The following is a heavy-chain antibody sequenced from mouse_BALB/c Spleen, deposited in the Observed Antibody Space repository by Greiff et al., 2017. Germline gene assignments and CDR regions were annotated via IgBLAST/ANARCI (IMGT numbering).Heavy chain of an antibody. CDR3: ARRRYGFAY. D-gene: IGHD2-14*01. V-gene: IGHV5-9-3*01. J-gene: IGHJ3*01. Sequence: EVKLQESGGGLVKPGGSLKLSCAASGFTFSSYAMSWVRQTPEKRLEWVATISSGGSYTYYPDSVKGRFTISRDNAKNTLYLQMSSLRSEDTAMYYCARRRYGFAYWGQGTLVTVSA. CDR2: ISSGGSYT. CDR1: GFTFSSYA.